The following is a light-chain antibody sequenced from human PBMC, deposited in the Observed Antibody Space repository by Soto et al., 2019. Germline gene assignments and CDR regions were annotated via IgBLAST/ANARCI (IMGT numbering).Light chain of an antibody. CDR1: QSVTSSY. CDR2: GAS. CDR3: QQYGSSPT. V-gene: IGKV3-20*01. Sequence: EIVLTQSPGTLSLSPGERATLSCRASQSVTSSYLAWYQQKPGQAPRLLIYGASSRATGIPDRFSGSGSGTDFTLTINRLEPEDFAVCYCQQYGSSPTFGQGTKVDIK. J-gene: IGKJ1*01.